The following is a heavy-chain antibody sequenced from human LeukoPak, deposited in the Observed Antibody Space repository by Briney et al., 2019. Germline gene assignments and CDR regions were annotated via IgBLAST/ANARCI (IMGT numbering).Heavy chain of an antibody. CDR3: ATVQSGEGFEY. Sequence: PSETLSLTCTVSGGSITSPTHYWGWIRQTPEKRLEWIGIIYHSGGTYSNASLKSRLTMSVDTANNQFSLKLISVTAADTAVYYCATVQSGEGFEYWGQGTLVIVSS. CDR2: IYHSGGT. V-gene: IGHV4-39*01. D-gene: IGHD3-16*01. CDR1: GGSITSPTHY. J-gene: IGHJ4*02.